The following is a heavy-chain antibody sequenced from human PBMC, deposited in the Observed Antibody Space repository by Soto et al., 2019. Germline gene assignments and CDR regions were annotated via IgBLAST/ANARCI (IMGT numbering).Heavy chain of an antibody. CDR1: GFTFSSYS. CDR3: ARIPCRYSSSWCYYYYGMDV. Sequence: GGSLRLSCAASGFTFSSYSMNWVRQAPGKGLEWVSSISSSSSYIYYADSVKGRFTISRDNAKNSLYLQMNSLRAEDTAVYYCARIPCRYSSSWCYYYYGMDVWGQGTTVTVSS. CDR2: ISSSSSYI. D-gene: IGHD6-13*01. V-gene: IGHV3-21*01. J-gene: IGHJ6*02.